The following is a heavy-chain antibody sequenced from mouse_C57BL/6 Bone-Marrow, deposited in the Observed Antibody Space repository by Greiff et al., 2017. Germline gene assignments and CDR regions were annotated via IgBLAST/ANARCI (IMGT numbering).Heavy chain of an antibody. Sequence: EVQLQQSGAELVRPGASVKLSCTASGFNFKDYYMHWVKQRPEQGLEWIGWIDPENGDTEYASKFQGKATITADTSSYTAYLQLSSLTSEDTAVCYCAGEEAIDYWGQGTSVTVSA. CDR2: IDPENGDT. J-gene: IGHJ4*01. V-gene: IGHV14-4*01. CDR3: AGEEAIDY. CDR1: GFNFKDYY.